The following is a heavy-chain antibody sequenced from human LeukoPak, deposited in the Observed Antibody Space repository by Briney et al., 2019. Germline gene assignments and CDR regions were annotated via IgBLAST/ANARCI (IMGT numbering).Heavy chain of an antibody. Sequence: KSSETLSLTCAVYGGSFSGYYWSWIRQHPGKGLEWIGYIYYSGSTYYNPSLKSRVTISVDTSKNQFSLKLSSVTAADTAVYYCARDDSSGYYYTAFDIWGQGTMVTVSS. CDR1: GGSFSGYY. V-gene: IGHV4-31*11. D-gene: IGHD3-22*01. CDR3: ARDDSSGYYYTAFDI. CDR2: IYYSGST. J-gene: IGHJ3*02.